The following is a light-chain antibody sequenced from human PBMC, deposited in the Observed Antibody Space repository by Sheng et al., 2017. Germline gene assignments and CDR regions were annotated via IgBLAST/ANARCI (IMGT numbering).Light chain of an antibody. CDR3: QHFNSYPST. CDR1: QGISSA. J-gene: IGKJ3*01. V-gene: IGKV1-13*02. Sequence: AIQLTQSPSSLSASVGDRVTITCRASQGISSALAWYQQKPGKAPKLLIYDASSLETWGPIKVSGSGSGTDFTLTISSLQPEDFATYYCQHFNSYPSTFGPGTKVD. CDR2: DAS.